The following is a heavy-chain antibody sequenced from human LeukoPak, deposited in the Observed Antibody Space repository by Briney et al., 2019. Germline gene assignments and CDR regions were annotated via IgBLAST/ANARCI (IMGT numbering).Heavy chain of an antibody. CDR2: IYYTGSA. CDR1: GGSISSGGYY. CDR3: ARHHYDFWSGFYYFDY. J-gene: IGHJ4*02. Sequence: SETLSLTCTVSGGSISSGGYYWSWIRQHPGKGLEWIGYIYYTGSAYFNPSLKSRVTTSVDTSKNQFSLKLSSVTAADTAVYYCARHHYDFWSGFYYFDYWGQGTLVTVSS. V-gene: IGHV4-31*03. D-gene: IGHD3-3*01.